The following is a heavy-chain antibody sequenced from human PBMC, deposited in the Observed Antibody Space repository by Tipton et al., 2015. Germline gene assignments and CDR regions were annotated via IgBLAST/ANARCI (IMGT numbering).Heavy chain of an antibody. J-gene: IGHJ6*02. Sequence: TLSLTCTVSGGSIVSSSYYWGWIRQPPGKGLEWIGSIYYSGTTYFSPSLKSRVTTSVDTSKNQFSLKLSSVTAADTAVYYCARGHSGSYRTRGMDVWGQGTTVTVSS. V-gene: IGHV4-39*01. CDR3: ARGHSGSYRTRGMDV. D-gene: IGHD1-26*01. CDR2: IYYSGTT. CDR1: GGSIVSSSYY.